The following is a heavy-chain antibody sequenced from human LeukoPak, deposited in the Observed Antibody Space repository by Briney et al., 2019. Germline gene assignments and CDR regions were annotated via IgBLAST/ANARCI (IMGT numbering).Heavy chain of an antibody. Sequence: GGSLRLSCAASGFTFSSYGMSWVRQAPGKGLEWVSAISGSGGSTYYAASVKGWFTISRDNSKNTLYLQMNSLRAEDTAVYYCAKVVYSSGLRDFDYWGQGTLVTVSS. D-gene: IGHD6-19*01. CDR2: ISGSGGST. V-gene: IGHV3-23*01. CDR3: AKVVYSSGLRDFDY. J-gene: IGHJ4*02. CDR1: GFTFSSYG.